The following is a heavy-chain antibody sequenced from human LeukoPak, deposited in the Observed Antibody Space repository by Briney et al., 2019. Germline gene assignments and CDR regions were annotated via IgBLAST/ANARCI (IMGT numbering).Heavy chain of an antibody. D-gene: IGHD3-3*01. Sequence: NPGGSLRLSCAASGFTFSSYSMNWVRQAPGKGLEWVSAISGSGGSTYYADSVKGRFTISRENSKNTLYLQMTSLRAEDTAVYYCVKLVVGAARRYDFWSGYYNLGGCFDYWGQGTLVTVSS. V-gene: IGHV3-23*01. CDR2: ISGSGGST. J-gene: IGHJ4*02. CDR1: GFTFSSYS. CDR3: VKLVVGAARRYDFWSGYYNLGGCFDY.